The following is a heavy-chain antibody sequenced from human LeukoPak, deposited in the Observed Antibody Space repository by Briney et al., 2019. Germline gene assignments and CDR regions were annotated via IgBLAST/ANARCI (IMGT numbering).Heavy chain of an antibody. CDR1: GYSFTSYW. CDR2: FYPGDSDT. J-gene: IGHJ4*02. CDR3: ARKRVLVRYSSGWALERYFDY. V-gene: IGHV5-51*01. D-gene: IGHD6-19*01. Sequence: GESLKISCKGSGYSFTSYWIGWVRQVPGKGLGWSGIFYPGDSDTRYSPSFQGQVTISADKSTSTAYLQWSSLKASNTAMYYCARKRVLVRYSSGWALERYFDYWGQGTLVTVSS.